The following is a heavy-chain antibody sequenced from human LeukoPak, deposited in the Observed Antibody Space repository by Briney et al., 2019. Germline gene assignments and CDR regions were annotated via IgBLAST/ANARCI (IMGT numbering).Heavy chain of an antibody. CDR3: ARVRVVPAALYYYYGMDV. Sequence: SVKVTCKASGGTFSSYAISWVRQAPGQGLEWMGGIIPIFGTANYAQKFQGRVTITADESTSTAYMELSSLRSEDTAVYYCARVRVVPAALYYYYGMDVWGKGTTVTVSS. D-gene: IGHD2-2*01. J-gene: IGHJ6*04. CDR2: IIPIFGTA. V-gene: IGHV1-69*01. CDR1: GGTFSSYA.